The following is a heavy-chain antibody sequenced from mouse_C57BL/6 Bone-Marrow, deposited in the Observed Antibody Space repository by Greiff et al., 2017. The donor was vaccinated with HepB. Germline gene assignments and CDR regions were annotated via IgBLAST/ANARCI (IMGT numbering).Heavy chain of an antibody. D-gene: IGHD1-1*01. CDR1: GFNIKNTY. CDR3: ARNYGSTPYYFDY. V-gene: IGHV14-3*01. J-gene: IGHJ2*01. Sequence: EVMLVESVAELVRPGASVKLSCTASGFNIKNTYMHWVKQRPEQGLEWIGRIDPANGNTKYAPKFLGKATITADTSSNTAYLQLSSLTSEDTAIYYCARNYGSTPYYFDYWGQGTTLTVSS. CDR2: IDPANGNT.